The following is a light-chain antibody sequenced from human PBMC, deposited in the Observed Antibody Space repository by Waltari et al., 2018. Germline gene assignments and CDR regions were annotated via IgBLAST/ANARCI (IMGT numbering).Light chain of an antibody. V-gene: IGKV4-1*01. CDR1: QSLLYSFGNKNY. CDR3: QQYLSSPLT. J-gene: IGKJ4*01. CDR2: LAS. Sequence: DVVMTQSPDSLALSLGERATINCRYSQSLLYSFGNKNYLGWYQQRPGPPPKLLLYLASTRASGVPDRFSGSGSGTHFTLTISNLQAEDVALYYCQQYLSSPLTFGGGTRVEIK.